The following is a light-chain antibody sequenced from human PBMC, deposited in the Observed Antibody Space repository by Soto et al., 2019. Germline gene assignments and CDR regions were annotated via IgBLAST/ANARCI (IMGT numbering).Light chain of an antibody. Sequence: QSVLTQPASVYGSPGQSITISCTGTSSDVGGYNYVSWYQQHPGKAPQLMIYDVSSRPSGVSHRFSGSKSGTTASLTISGLQAEDEAYYFCSSYTAITTTRVFGGGTTLTVL. J-gene: IGLJ2*01. CDR1: SSDVGGYNY. V-gene: IGLV2-14*03. CDR2: DVS. CDR3: SSYTAITTTRV.